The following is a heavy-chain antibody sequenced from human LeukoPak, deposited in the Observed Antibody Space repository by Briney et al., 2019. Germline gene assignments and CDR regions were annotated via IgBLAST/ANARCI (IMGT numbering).Heavy chain of an antibody. Sequence: PETLSLTCTVPGGSISSYYWSCIRQPAGKGLEWIGRIYTSGSTNYNPYLQSRVTLSFDTSKHQFSLMLSSETAADTAVYYCARVQVGTDAFDIWGQGTMVTVSS. CDR1: GGSISSYY. CDR3: ARVQVGTDAFDI. CDR2: IYTSGST. J-gene: IGHJ3*02. D-gene: IGHD2-2*01. V-gene: IGHV4-4*07.